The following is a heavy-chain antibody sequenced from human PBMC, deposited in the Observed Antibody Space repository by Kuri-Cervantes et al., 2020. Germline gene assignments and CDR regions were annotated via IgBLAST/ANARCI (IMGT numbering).Heavy chain of an antibody. D-gene: IGHD3-9*01. Sequence: GSLRLSCTVSGGSISSYYWSWSRQPPGKGLEWIGYSYYSGSTNYNPSLKSRVTISVDTSKNQFSLKLSSVTAADTAVYYCARATISNSRLYYYYGMDVWGQGTTVTVSS. J-gene: IGHJ6*02. CDR2: SYYSGST. CDR3: ARATISNSRLYYYYGMDV. CDR1: GGSISSYY. V-gene: IGHV4-59*01.